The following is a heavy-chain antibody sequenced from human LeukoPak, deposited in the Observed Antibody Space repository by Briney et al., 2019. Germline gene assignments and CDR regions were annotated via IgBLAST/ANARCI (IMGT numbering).Heavy chain of an antibody. Sequence: PGGSLRLSCAASGFTFDDYAMHRVRQAPGKGLEWVSLITWDGDSTYYADSVKGRFTISRDNSKNYLYLQMNSLRAEDTALYYCAKGTSSWHEFDSWGQGTLVTVSS. J-gene: IGHJ4*02. CDR2: ITWDGDST. CDR3: AKGTSSWHEFDS. D-gene: IGHD6-13*01. CDR1: GFTFDDYA. V-gene: IGHV3-43D*03.